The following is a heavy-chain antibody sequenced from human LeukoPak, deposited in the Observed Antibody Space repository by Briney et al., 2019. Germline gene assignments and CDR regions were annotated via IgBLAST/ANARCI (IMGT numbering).Heavy chain of an antibody. Sequence: PSETLSLTCAVSGYSISSGYYWGWIRQPPGKGPEWIGSLYHSGSTYYNPSLKSRVNTSVDRSKNQFSLKLSSVTAADTAMYYCARHAFGEVPAADYWGQGTLVTVS. CDR2: LYHSGST. V-gene: IGHV4-38-2*01. CDR3: ARHAFGEVPAADY. J-gene: IGHJ4*02. D-gene: IGHD3-10*01. CDR1: GYSISSGYY.